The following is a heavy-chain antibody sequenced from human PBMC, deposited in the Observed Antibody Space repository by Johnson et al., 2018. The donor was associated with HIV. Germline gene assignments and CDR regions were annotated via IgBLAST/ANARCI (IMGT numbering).Heavy chain of an antibody. J-gene: IGHJ3*02. CDR1: GFTFSNAW. CDR2: IKSKTDGGTT. Sequence: VQLVESGGGLVKPGGSLRLSCAASGFTFSNAWMSWVRHAPGKGLEWVGRIKSKTDGGTTDYAAPVKGRFTISRDDSKNTLYLQMNSLRTGDTAVYVGTTQAAGAAAGAPLSFDIWGQGTMVTVSS. CDR3: TTQAAGAAAGAPLSFDI. D-gene: IGHD6-13*01. V-gene: IGHV3-15*01.